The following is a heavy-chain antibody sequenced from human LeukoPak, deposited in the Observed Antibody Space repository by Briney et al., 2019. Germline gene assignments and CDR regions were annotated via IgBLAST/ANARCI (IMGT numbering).Heavy chain of an antibody. CDR2: INAGNGNT. Sequence: RASVKVSCKASGYTFTSYAMHWVRQAPGQRLEWMEWINAGNGNTKYSQKFQGRVTITRDTSASTAYMELSSLRSEDTAVYYCARVSSVNYYGSGSYYTFDYWGQGTLVTVSS. CDR1: GYTFTSYA. D-gene: IGHD3-10*01. J-gene: IGHJ4*02. CDR3: ARVSSVNYYGSGSYYTFDY. V-gene: IGHV1-3*01.